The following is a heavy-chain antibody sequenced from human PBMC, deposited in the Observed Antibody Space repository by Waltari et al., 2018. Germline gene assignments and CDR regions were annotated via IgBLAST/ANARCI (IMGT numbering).Heavy chain of an antibody. J-gene: IGHJ4*02. CDR1: GYSISSGYY. V-gene: IGHV4-38-2*02. D-gene: IGHD7-27*01. CDR3: AGELGGDY. CDR2: IYHSGST. Sequence: QVQLQESGPGLVKPSETLSLTCTVSGYSISSGYYWGWIRQPPGKGLEWIGSIYHSGSTYYNPSLKSRVTISVDTSKNQFSLKLSSVTAADTAVYYCAGELGGDYWGQGTLVTVSS.